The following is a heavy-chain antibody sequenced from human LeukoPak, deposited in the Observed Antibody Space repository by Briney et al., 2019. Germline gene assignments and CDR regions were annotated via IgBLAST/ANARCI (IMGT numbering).Heavy chain of an antibody. CDR3: ARDTGYCSGGSCSFDFYY. CDR2: INPNSGGT. Sequence: ASVKVSCKASGYTFTGYYMHWVRQAPGQGLEWMGWINPNSGGTNYAQKFQGRVTMTRDTSISTAYMEPSRLRSDDTAVYYCARDTGYCSGGSCSFDFYYWGQGTLVTVSS. CDR1: GYTFTGYY. D-gene: IGHD2-15*01. V-gene: IGHV1-2*02. J-gene: IGHJ4*02.